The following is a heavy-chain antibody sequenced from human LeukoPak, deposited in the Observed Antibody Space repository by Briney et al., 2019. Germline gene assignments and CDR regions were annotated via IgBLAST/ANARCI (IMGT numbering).Heavy chain of an antibody. CDR3: ARSYSWLAPFDY. J-gene: IGHJ4*02. Sequence: ASVKVSCKVSGYTLTELSMHWVRQAPGKGLEWMGGFDPEDGETIYAQKFQGRVTMTEDTSTDTAYMELSSLRSEDTAVYYCARSYSWLAPFDYWGQGTLVTVSS. CDR1: GYTLTELS. CDR2: FDPEDGET. V-gene: IGHV1-24*01. D-gene: IGHD6-19*01.